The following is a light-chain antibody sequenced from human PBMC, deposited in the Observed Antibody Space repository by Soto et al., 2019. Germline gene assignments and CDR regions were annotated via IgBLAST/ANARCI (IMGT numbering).Light chain of an antibody. Sequence: IQMTQSPSSLSASVGDSVTITCQASQDISNYLNWYQQKPGKAPKLLIYDASNLDIGVPSRFSGSGSGTHFTFTISSLQPEDFATYYCQQYDYLPITFGQGTRLEIK. J-gene: IGKJ5*01. CDR2: DAS. CDR1: QDISNY. V-gene: IGKV1-33*01. CDR3: QQYDYLPIT.